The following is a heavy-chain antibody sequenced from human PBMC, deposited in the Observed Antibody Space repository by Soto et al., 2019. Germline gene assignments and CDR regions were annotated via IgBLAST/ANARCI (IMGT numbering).Heavy chain of an antibody. CDR3: AKISYSSANCYVVSGGGYCFDS. V-gene: IGHV3-23*01. D-gene: IGHD2-2*01. J-gene: IGHJ4*02. CDR2: MSGSRGDT. CDR1: GFTFSTHV. Sequence: EVQLLESGGGLVQPGGSLRLSCAASGFTFSTHVMSWVRQAPGKGLEWVSAMSGSRGDTYYADSVKGRFTISRDNSKNTMYQPKNRLRAENTAVYYGAKISYSSANCYVVSGGGYCFDSWGQGTLVIVSS.